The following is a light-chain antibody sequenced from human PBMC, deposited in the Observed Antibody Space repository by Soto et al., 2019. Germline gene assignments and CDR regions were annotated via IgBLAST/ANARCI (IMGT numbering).Light chain of an antibody. CDR2: AAS. V-gene: IGKV1-39*01. Sequence: DIQMTQSPSSLSASVGDRVTITCRASQSISTYLNWYQQKPGKAPKLLIYAASSLQSGVPSRFSGSGSGTGFTLTISSLPPEDFATYYCQQSYSTPRTFGQGTKVEIK. CDR1: QSISTY. CDR3: QQSYSTPRT. J-gene: IGKJ1*01.